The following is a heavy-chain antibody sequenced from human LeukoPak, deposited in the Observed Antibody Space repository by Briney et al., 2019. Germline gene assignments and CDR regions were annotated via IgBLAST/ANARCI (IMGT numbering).Heavy chain of an antibody. J-gene: IGHJ6*02. Sequence: SETLSLTCTVSGGSISSRDNYWGWFRQPPGKGLEWIGSIYYSGNTYYNPSLESRVTISVDTSKNQFSLKVSSATASDTAVYYCARQDTLTHYYVMDVWRQGTTVTVSS. CDR2: IYYSGNT. CDR3: ARQDTLTHYYVMDV. CDR1: GGSISSRDNY. D-gene: IGHD4-17*01. V-gene: IGHV4-39*01.